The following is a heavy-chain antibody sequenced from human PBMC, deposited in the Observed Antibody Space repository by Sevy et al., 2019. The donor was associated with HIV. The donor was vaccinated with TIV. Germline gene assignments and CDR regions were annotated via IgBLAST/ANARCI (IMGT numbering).Heavy chain of an antibody. CDR2: IWYDGSNK. CDR3: AREGIAVAGIGYYFDY. CDR1: GFTFSSYG. Sequence: GGSLRLSCVASGFTFSSYGMHWVRQAPGKGLEWVAIIWYDGSNKKYADSVKGRFSISRDNSKNTLYLQMNSLRAEDTAVYYCAREGIAVAGIGYYFDYWGQGTLVTVSS. V-gene: IGHV3-33*01. D-gene: IGHD6-19*01. J-gene: IGHJ4*02.